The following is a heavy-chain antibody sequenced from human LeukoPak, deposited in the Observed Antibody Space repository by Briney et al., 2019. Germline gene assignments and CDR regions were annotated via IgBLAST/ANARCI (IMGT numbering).Heavy chain of an antibody. Sequence: PGRSLRLSCAASGFTFDDYAMHWVRQAPGKGLEWVLGISWNSGSIGYADSVKGRFTISRDNAKNSLYLQMNSLRAEDTALYYCAKDTGNWGQGTLVTVSS. V-gene: IGHV3-9*01. CDR1: GFTFDDYA. J-gene: IGHJ4*02. CDR2: ISWNSGSI. CDR3: AKDTGN. D-gene: IGHD1-14*01.